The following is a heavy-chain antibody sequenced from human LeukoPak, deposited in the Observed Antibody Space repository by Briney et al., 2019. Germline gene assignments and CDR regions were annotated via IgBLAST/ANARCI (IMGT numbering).Heavy chain of an antibody. J-gene: IGHJ5*02. V-gene: IGHV4-59*08. CDR2: IYYGGST. Sequence: SETLSLTSTVSGGSISSYYWSWIRQPPGKGLEWIGYIYYGGSTNYNPSLKSRLSISLDTSKNQFSLKLSSVTAADTAVYYCARRPGGLQDWLDPWGQGTLVTVSS. D-gene: IGHD2-15*01. CDR3: ARRPGGLQDWLDP. CDR1: GGSISSYY.